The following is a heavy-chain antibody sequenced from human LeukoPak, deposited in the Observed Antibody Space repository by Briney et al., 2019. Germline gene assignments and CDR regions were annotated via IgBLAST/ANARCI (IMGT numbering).Heavy chain of an antibody. D-gene: IGHD6-13*01. CDR3: ARFIAAPYYFDY. CDR1: GLTFSSYN. J-gene: IGHJ4*02. Sequence: GGSLRLSCAASGLTFSSYNMNWVRQAPGKGLEWVSSISSSSTYIYSADSLKGRFTISRDNAKNSLYLQMNSLRAEDTAVYYCARFIAAPYYFDYWGRGTLVTVSS. CDR2: ISSSSTYI. V-gene: IGHV3-21*01.